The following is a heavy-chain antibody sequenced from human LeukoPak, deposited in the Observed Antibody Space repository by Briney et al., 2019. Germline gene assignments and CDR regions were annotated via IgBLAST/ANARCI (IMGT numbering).Heavy chain of an antibody. Sequence: GGSLRLSCAASGFTFSSYAMSWVRQAPGKGQEWVSAISGSGGRTYYADSVKGRFTISRDNSKNTLYLQMNSLRAEDTAVYYCAKSLEWLGIIDYWGQGTLVTVSS. J-gene: IGHJ4*02. D-gene: IGHD3-3*01. CDR2: ISGSGGRT. CDR3: AKSLEWLGIIDY. V-gene: IGHV3-23*01. CDR1: GFTFSSYA.